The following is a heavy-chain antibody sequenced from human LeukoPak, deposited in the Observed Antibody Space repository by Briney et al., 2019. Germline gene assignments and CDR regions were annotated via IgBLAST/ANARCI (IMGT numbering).Heavy chain of an antibody. Sequence: ASVKVSCKASGYTFTSYGISWVRQAPGQGLEWMGWISTYNGNTNYAQKFQGRVTMTTDTSTSTAYMELRSLRSDDTAVYYCARDNTMVRGVIDSFDPWDQGTLVLVSS. J-gene: IGHJ5*02. V-gene: IGHV1-18*01. D-gene: IGHD3-10*01. CDR3: ARDNTMVRGVIDSFDP. CDR1: GYTFTSYG. CDR2: ISTYNGNT.